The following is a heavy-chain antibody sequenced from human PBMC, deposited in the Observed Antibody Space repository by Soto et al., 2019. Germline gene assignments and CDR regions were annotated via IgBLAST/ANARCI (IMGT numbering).Heavy chain of an antibody. V-gene: IGHV4-34*01. CDR3: AAIAARRRPFDY. Sequence: QVQLQQWGAGLLKPSETLSLTCAVYGGSFSGYYWSWIRQPPGKGLEWIGEINHSGSTNYNPSLKGRVTISVDTSKNQFSLTLSSVTAADTAVYYCAAIAARRRPFDYWGQGTLVTVSS. D-gene: IGHD6-6*01. CDR1: GGSFSGYY. CDR2: INHSGST. J-gene: IGHJ4*02.